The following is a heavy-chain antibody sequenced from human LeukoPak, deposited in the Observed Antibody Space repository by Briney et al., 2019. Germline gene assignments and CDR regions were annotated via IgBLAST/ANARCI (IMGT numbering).Heavy chain of an antibody. D-gene: IGHD6-13*01. Sequence: GGSLRLSCAASGAASGFIFSNYAMNWVRQAPGKGLEWVSAISGSGGSTYYADSVKGRFTISRGNSKNTLYLQMNSLRAEDTAVHYCAKSTYGSSWDFDYWGQGTLVTVSS. CDR2: ISGSGGST. J-gene: IGHJ4*02. CDR3: AKSTYGSSWDFDY. CDR1: GFIFSNYA. V-gene: IGHV3-23*01.